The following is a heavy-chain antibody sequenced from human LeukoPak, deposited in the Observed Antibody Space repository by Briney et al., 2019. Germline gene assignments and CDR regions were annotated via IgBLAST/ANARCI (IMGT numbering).Heavy chain of an antibody. Sequence: SETLSLTCTVSGGSISSYYWSWIRQPPGKGLEWIGYIYYSGSTNYNPSLKSRVTISVDTSKNQFSLRLSSVTAADTAVYYCARSTRIMITFGHPGSFDYWGQGTLVTVSS. CDR3: ARSTRIMITFGHPGSFDY. J-gene: IGHJ4*02. CDR2: IYYSGST. V-gene: IGHV4-59*01. CDR1: GGSISSYY. D-gene: IGHD3-16*01.